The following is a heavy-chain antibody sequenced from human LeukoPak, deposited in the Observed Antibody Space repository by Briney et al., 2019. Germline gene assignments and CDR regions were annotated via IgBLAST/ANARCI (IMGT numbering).Heavy chain of an antibody. V-gene: IGHV3-21*04. CDR2: ISTSSSYI. Sequence: GGSLRLSCAASGFTFSSYSMNWVRQAPGKGLEWVSSISTSSSYIKYADSVKGRFTISRDNAKNSLYLQMNSLRAEDTALYYCARASGSYLKAFDIWGQGTMVTVSS. CDR1: GFTFSSYS. D-gene: IGHD1-26*01. J-gene: IGHJ3*02. CDR3: ARASGSYLKAFDI.